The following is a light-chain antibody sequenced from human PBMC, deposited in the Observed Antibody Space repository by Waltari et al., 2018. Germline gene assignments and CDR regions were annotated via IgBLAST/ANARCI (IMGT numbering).Light chain of an antibody. J-gene: IGLJ2*01. V-gene: IGLV3-1*01. CDR2: EDN. CDR3: QAWDSSTVV. CDR1: KLGDKY. Sequence: SYELTQPPSVSVSPGQTASITCPGDKLGDKYVSWYHHKPGQSPVLVIYEDNKRPSGIPERFSGSNSGNTATLTISGTQAMDEADYYCQAWDSSTVVFAGGTKLTVL.